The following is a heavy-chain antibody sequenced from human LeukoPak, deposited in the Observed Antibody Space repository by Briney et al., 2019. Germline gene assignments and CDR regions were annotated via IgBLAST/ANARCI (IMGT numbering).Heavy chain of an antibody. J-gene: IGHJ4*02. CDR2: ISGSGHTT. CDR3: ATDYSAYDPPDS. Sequence: GGSLRLSCAASGFTFTSSAMSWVRQAPGKGLEWVSVISGSGHTTDYADSVKGRFTISRDNAKNSLFLQMNSLRAEDTAVYYCATDYSAYDPPDSWGQGTLVTVSS. V-gene: IGHV3-23*01. CDR1: GFTFTSSA. D-gene: IGHD5-12*01.